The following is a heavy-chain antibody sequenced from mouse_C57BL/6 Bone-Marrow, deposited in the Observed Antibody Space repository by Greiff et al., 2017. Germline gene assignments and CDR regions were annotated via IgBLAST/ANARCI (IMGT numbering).Heavy chain of an antibody. CDR3: GGGIYYDFTGFAY. Sequence: VQLQQSGAELARPGASVKLSCKASGYTFTSYGISWVKQRTGQGLEWIGEIYPRSGNTYYNEKFKGKATLTADNSSSTAYMELRSLTSEDSAVYFCGGGIYYDFTGFAYWGQGTLVTVSA. CDR2: IYPRSGNT. V-gene: IGHV1-81*01. J-gene: IGHJ3*01. D-gene: IGHD2-4*01. CDR1: GYTFTSYG.